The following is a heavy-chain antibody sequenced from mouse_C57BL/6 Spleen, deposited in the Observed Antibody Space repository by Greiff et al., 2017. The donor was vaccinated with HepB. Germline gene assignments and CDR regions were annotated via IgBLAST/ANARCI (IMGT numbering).Heavy chain of an antibody. D-gene: IGHD1-1*01. Sequence: EVQLVESVAELVRPGASVKLSCTASGFNIKNTYMHWVKQRPEQGLEWIGRIDPANGNTKYAPKFQGKATITADTSSNTAYLQLSSLTSEDTAIYYCAAYYYGSSYYYAMDYWGQGTSVTVSS. V-gene: IGHV14-3*01. CDR2: IDPANGNT. J-gene: IGHJ4*01. CDR1: GFNIKNTY. CDR3: AAYYYGSSYYYAMDY.